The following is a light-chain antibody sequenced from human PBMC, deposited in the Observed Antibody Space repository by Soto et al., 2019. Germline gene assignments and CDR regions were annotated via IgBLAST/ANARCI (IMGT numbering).Light chain of an antibody. CDR3: QQYSSYSRT. J-gene: IGKJ1*01. V-gene: IGKV1-5*01. Sequence: DIQMTPSPSTLSASVGDRVTITCRASQSISTWLAWYQQKPGTAPKLLIYDASSLGSGVPSRFSGSGSGTEFTLTISSLQPDDYATYYCQQYSSYSRTFGQGTKVDIK. CDR2: DAS. CDR1: QSISTW.